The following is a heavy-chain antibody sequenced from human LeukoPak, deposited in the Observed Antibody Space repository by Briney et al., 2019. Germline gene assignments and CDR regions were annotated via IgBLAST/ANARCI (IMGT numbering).Heavy chain of an antibody. CDR3: ARDYNGSYFDY. D-gene: IGHD1-1*01. Sequence: GASVKVSCKASGYIFTNFNIHWVRQAPGQGPQWMGMINPRGGSTTYAQKFRGKVTMTRDTSTNTVYMELNSLKSEDTAVYSCARDYNGSYFDYWGQGTLVTVSS. J-gene: IGHJ4*02. V-gene: IGHV1-46*01. CDR2: INPRGGST. CDR1: GYIFTNFN.